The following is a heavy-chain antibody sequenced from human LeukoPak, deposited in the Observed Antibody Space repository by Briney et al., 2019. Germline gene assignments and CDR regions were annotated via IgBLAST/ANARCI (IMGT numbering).Heavy chain of an antibody. CDR1: GGSISSGDYY. Sequence: PSQTLSLTCTVSGGSISSGDYYWSWVRQPPGKGLEWIGYIYYSGSTYYNPSLKSRVTISVDTSKNQFSLKLSSVTAADTAVYYCAVLAVAGFFDYWGQGTLVTVSS. D-gene: IGHD6-19*01. J-gene: IGHJ4*02. V-gene: IGHV4-30-4*08. CDR2: IYYSGST. CDR3: AVLAVAGFFDY.